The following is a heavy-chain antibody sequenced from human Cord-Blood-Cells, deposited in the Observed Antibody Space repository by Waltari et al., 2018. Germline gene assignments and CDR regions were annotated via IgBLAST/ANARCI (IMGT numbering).Heavy chain of an antibody. CDR1: GFSLSTSGMC. Sequence: QVTLRESGPALVKPTQTLTLTCTFSGFSLSTSGMCVSWIRQPPGKALEWLALIDWDNDKYYSTALNTRPTTTKDPAKNQGVLTRTNTDPVDTATYYCARIVRYSSSYYYYGMDVWGQGTTVTVSS. V-gene: IGHV2-70*01. CDR2: IDWDNDK. CDR3: ARIVRYSSSYYYYGMDV. D-gene: IGHD6-6*01. J-gene: IGHJ6*02.